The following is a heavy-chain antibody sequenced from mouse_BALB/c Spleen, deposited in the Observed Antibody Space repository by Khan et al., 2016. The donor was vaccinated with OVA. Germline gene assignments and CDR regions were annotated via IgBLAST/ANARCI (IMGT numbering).Heavy chain of an antibody. CDR2: IFPGTGTT. CDR3: ARGYFGNCGFVY. Sequence: VQLQESGAELVKPGASVKLSCKTSGYTFTSYWIQWVKQRPGQGLGWIGQIFPGTGTTYYNENFKGKATLTVDTSSSTAYMQVSSLTSEGSAVYFCARGYFGNCGFVYWGQGTLVTVSP. J-gene: IGHJ3*01. CDR1: GYTFTSYW. V-gene: IGHV1S132*01. D-gene: IGHD2-1*01.